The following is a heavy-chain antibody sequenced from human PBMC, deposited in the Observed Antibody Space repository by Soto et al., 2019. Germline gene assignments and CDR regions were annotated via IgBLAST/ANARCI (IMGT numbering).Heavy chain of an antibody. CDR1: GFNFSTYW. CDR2: IYPGDSDT. V-gene: IGHV5-51*01. CDR3: AIQDSYYYYYGLDV. J-gene: IGHJ6*02. Sequence: EVQLVQSGAEVKKPGESLKISCKGSGFNFSTYWIGWVRQMPGKGLEWMGIIYPGDSDTRYNPSFQGQVAISADKSISTAYLQWSSLKASDTAMYYCAIQDSYYYYYGLDVWGQGTTVTVSS.